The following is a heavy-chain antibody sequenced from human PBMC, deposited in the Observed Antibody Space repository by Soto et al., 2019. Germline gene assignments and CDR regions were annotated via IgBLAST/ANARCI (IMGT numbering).Heavy chain of an antibody. CDR1: GFTFSSYA. CDR3: ARDRLAEYSSSSYYYYYGMDV. CDR2: ISYDGSNK. D-gene: IGHD6-6*01. Sequence: SLRLSCAASGFTFSSYAMHWVRQAPGKGLEWVAVISYDGSNKYYADYVKGRFTISRDNSKNTLYLQMNSLRAEDTVVYYCARDRLAEYSSSSYYYYYGMDVWGQGTTVTVSS. J-gene: IGHJ6*02. V-gene: IGHV3-30-3*01.